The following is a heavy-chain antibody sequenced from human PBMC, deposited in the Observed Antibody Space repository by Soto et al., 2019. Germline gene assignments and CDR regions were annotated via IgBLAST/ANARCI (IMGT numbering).Heavy chain of an antibody. Sequence: SETLSLTCGGFSGSLTDHYWTWIRQTTGKGLEWIGEINHSGITDYNPSLKSRVTLSLDTSKNQFSLKVTALTAADTAVYYCARGKPSGYRFGPRNFFYYGMDVWGPGTTVTVSS. CDR1: SGSLTDHY. CDR3: ARGKPSGYRFGPRNFFYYGMDV. CDR2: INHSGIT. V-gene: IGHV4-34*01. J-gene: IGHJ6*02. D-gene: IGHD5-18*01.